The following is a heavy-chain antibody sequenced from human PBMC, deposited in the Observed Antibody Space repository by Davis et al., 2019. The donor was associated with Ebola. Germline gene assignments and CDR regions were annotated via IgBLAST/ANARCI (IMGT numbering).Heavy chain of an antibody. J-gene: IGHJ4*02. CDR3: ARDRWNGDYLFDY. D-gene: IGHD4-17*01. CDR1: GGSITRGRYF. Sequence: MPSETLSLTCTVSGGSITRGRYFGDSIRQHPGKGQVWIAYIYYSGTTYYNPSLKSRVTISVDTSKNQFSLKLSSVTAADTAVYYCARDRWNGDYLFDYWGQGTLVTVSS. CDR2: IYYSGTT. V-gene: IGHV4-31*03.